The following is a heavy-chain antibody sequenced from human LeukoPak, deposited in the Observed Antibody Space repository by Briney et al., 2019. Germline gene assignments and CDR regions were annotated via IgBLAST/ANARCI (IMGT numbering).Heavy chain of an antibody. CDR1: GFTFSSYG. Sequence: GGSLRLSCAASGFTFSSYGMHWVRQAPGKGLEWVAVIWYDGSNKYYADSVKGRFTISRDNSKSTLYLQMNSLRAEDTAVYYCARDQPGQGSDFYWGQGTLVTVSS. D-gene: IGHD3-10*01. V-gene: IGHV3-33*01. CDR2: IWYDGSNK. CDR3: ARDQPGQGSDFY. J-gene: IGHJ4*02.